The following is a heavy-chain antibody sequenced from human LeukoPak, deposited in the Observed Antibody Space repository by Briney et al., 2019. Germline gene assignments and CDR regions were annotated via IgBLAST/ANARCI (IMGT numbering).Heavy chain of an antibody. D-gene: IGHD3-9*01. Sequence: PGGSLRLSCATSGFTFSDYLMTWVRQAPGKGLEWVANIKEDGSEKYYVDSVKGRFSISRDNAKNSLYLQMNSLRAEDTAVYYCARTYYDILTGYSDYWGQGTLVTVSS. CDR2: IKEDGSEK. CDR1: GFTFSDYL. J-gene: IGHJ4*02. V-gene: IGHV3-7*01. CDR3: ARTYYDILTGYSDY.